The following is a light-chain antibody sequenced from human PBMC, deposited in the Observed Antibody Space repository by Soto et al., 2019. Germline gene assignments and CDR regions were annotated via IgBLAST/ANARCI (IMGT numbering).Light chain of an antibody. Sequence: EIVMTQSPATLSVSPGEKATLSCRASQSVSNNLAWFQQKPGQVPRLLIYGASNRATGVSARFSGSGSGTEFTLTISSLQAEEFAVYYCQQYHYWWTFGQGTKVDI. CDR2: GAS. V-gene: IGKV3-15*01. CDR1: QSVSNN. J-gene: IGKJ1*01. CDR3: QQYHYWWT.